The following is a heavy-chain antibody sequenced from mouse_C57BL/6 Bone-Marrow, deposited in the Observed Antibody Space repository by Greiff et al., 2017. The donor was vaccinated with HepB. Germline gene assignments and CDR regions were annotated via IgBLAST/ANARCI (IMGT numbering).Heavy chain of an antibody. CDR3: ARRDYYGSSWFAY. J-gene: IGHJ3*01. CDR2: ISNGGGST. D-gene: IGHD1-1*01. Sequence: EVKLVESGGGLVQPGGSLKLSCAASGFTFSDYYMYWVRQTPEKRLEWVAYISNGGGSTYYPDTVKGRFTISRDNAKNTLYLQMSRLKSEDTAMYYCARRDYYGSSWFAYWGQGTLVTVSA. V-gene: IGHV5-12*01. CDR1: GFTFSDYY.